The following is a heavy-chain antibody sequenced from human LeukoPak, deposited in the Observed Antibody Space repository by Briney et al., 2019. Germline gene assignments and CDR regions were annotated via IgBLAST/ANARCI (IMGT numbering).Heavy chain of an antibody. CDR3: ARAGGYAPWFDP. CDR1: GGSISGSSYF. J-gene: IGHJ5*02. Sequence: PSETLSLTCTVSGGSISGSSYFWGWIRQPPGKGLEWIGSIYYSGSTYYNPSLKSRVTISVDTSKNQFSLKLSSVTAADTAVYYCARAGGYAPWFDPWGQGTLVTVSS. CDR2: IYYSGST. D-gene: IGHD5-12*01. V-gene: IGHV4-39*01.